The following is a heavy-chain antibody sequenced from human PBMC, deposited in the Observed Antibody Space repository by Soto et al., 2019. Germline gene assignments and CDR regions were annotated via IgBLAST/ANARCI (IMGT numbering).Heavy chain of an antibody. D-gene: IGHD2-15*01. V-gene: IGHV4-59*08. CDR1: GGSISSNY. CDR3: ARRHRYCSGSSCFLFDY. CDR2: IYDSGKT. J-gene: IGHJ4*02. Sequence: SETLSLTCTVSGGSISSNYWSWIRQPPGKGQEWIGYIYDSGKTSYNPSLKSRVIISADMSKNQFSLWLSSVTAADTAVYYCARRHRYCSGSSCFLFDYWGPGTLVTVSS.